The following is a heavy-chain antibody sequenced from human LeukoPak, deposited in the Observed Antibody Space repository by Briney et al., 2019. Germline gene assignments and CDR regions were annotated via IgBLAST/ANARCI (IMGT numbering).Heavy chain of an antibody. CDR1: GYTFTSYY. Sequence: GASVKVSCTASGYTFTSYYMHWVRQAPGQGLEWMGIINPSGGSTSYAQKFQGRVTMTRDTSTSTVYMELSSLRSEDTAVYYCARDGGAYYYGSGSDYWGQGTLVTVSS. CDR2: INPSGGST. V-gene: IGHV1-46*01. CDR3: ARDGGAYYYGSGSDY. D-gene: IGHD3-10*01. J-gene: IGHJ4*02.